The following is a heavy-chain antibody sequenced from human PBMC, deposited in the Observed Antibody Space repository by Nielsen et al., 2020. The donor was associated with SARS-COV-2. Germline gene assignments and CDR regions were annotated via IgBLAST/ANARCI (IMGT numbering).Heavy chain of an antibody. Sequence: TFSSYAMNWIRQPPGKGLEWIGSIYYSGSTYYNLSLKSRVTISVDTSKNQFSLKLSSVTAADTAVYYCARDGMDYYGSGNLFDYWGQGTLVTVSS. V-gene: IGHV4-39*07. CDR2: IYYSGST. CDR3: ARDGMDYYGSGNLFDY. D-gene: IGHD3-10*01. J-gene: IGHJ4*02. CDR1: TFSSYA.